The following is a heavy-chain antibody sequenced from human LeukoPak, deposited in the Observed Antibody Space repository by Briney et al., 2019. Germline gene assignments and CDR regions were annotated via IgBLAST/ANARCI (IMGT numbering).Heavy chain of an antibody. J-gene: IGHJ4*02. CDR2: IRGKANNYAT. Sequence: PGGSLRLSCAASGFTFSGSAIHWVRQASGRGLEWVGRIRGKANNYATEYTASVRGRFTISRDDSKNTAYLQLNSLKTEDTAVYYCTGDIAVADYWGQGTLVTVSS. D-gene: IGHD6-19*01. CDR3: TGDIAVADY. V-gene: IGHV3-73*01. CDR1: GFTFSGSA.